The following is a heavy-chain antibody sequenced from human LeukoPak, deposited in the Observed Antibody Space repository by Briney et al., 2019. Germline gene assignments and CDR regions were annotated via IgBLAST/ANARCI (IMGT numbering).Heavy chain of an antibody. Sequence: SETLSPTCTVSGGSISSSSYYWGWIRQPPGKGLEWIGSIYYSGSTYYNPSLKSRVTISVDTSKNQFSLKLSSVTAADTAVYYCARRGVRGYCSSTSCHDYDYWGQGTLVTVSS. CDR1: GGSISSSSYY. V-gene: IGHV4-39*01. CDR3: ARRGVRGYCSSTSCHDYDY. CDR2: IYYSGST. D-gene: IGHD2-2*03. J-gene: IGHJ4*02.